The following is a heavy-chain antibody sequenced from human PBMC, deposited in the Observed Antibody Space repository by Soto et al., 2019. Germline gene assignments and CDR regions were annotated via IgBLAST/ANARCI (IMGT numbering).Heavy chain of an antibody. Sequence: GGSLRLSCAASGFTVSNSYMSWVRQAPGKGLEWVSVIYSGGNIYYADSVKGRFTISRDNSRNTLYLQMNSLRAEDTAVYYCARGRNGAAGAFDIWGQGTMVTVSS. J-gene: IGHJ3*02. CDR2: IYSGGNI. D-gene: IGHD4-17*01. CDR3: ARGRNGAAGAFDI. V-gene: IGHV3-66*01. CDR1: GFTVSNSY.